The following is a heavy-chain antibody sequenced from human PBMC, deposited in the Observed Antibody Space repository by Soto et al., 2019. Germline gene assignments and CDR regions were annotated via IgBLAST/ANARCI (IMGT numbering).Heavy chain of an antibody. V-gene: IGHV1-69*06. D-gene: IGHD6-19*01. CDR2: IIPIFGTA. CDR1: GGTFSSYA. Sequence: SVKVSCKASGGTFSSYAISWVRQAPGQGLEWMGGIIPIFGTANYAQKFQGHVTISADKSISTAYLQWSSLKASDTAMYYCARRGTSSGWYQYYFDYWGQGTLVTVSS. CDR3: ARRGTSSGWYQYYFDY. J-gene: IGHJ4*02.